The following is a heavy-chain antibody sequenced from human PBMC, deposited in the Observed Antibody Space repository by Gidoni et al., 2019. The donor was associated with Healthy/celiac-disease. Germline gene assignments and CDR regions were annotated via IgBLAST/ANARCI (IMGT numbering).Heavy chain of an antibody. J-gene: IGHJ4*02. V-gene: IGHV1-69*04. CDR3: ARDLDYYDRSGYYAYFDY. CDR2: IA. Sequence: IANYAQKFQGRVTITADKSTSTADMELSSLRSEDTAVYYCARDLDYYDRSGYYAYFDYWGQGTLVTVSS. D-gene: IGHD3-22*01.